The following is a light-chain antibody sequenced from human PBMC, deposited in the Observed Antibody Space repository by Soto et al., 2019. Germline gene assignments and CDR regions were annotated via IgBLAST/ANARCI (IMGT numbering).Light chain of an antibody. CDR2: DAS. J-gene: IGKJ1*01. Sequence: AIPVSMPGVALSASVGARVTFTCMASQSVSNYLHRYQQKPGKAPNLLIYDASSLQSGVPSTFSGSVSGTDFTLTICCLQSEDFTTYYCPQYYCYPRPFGQVT. V-gene: IGKV1D-43*01. CDR3: PQYYCYPRP. CDR1: QSVSNY.